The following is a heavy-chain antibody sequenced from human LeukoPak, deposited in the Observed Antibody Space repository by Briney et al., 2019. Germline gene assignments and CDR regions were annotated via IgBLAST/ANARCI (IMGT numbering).Heavy chain of an antibody. D-gene: IGHD4-11*01. J-gene: IGHJ2*01. V-gene: IGHV4-59*08. CDR3: AASHSTVRYFDL. CDR1: GVAISSYY. CDR2: IYYSGST. Sequence: SGTLSLTCTVSGVAISSYYWSWIRQPPGKGLGWIGDIYYSGSTNYNPSLKSRVTILVDSSKHQFSLKLSSVTAADTAVYYCAASHSTVRYFDLWGRGTLVTVSS.